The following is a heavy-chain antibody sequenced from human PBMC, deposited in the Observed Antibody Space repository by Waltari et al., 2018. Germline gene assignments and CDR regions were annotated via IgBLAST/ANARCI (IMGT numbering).Heavy chain of an antibody. J-gene: IGHJ6*02. CDR2: ISSRGDNT. CDR3: AKSPDYQILRYGMDV. V-gene: IGHV3-23*01. D-gene: IGHD2-15*01. CDR1: GSTFSCLS. Sequence: EVQLFESGGGLVQPGESVRLSWAASGSTFSCLSLTWVRQAPGKGLEWVSAISSRGDNTHYADSVKGRFTISRDNSENTLFLQMNSLRAEDAAIYYCAKSPDYQILRYGMDVWGQGTTVTVSS.